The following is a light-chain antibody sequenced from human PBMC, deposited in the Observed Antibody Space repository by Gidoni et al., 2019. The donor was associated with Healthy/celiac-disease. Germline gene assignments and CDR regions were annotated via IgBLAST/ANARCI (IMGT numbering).Light chain of an antibody. J-gene: IGKJ4*01. CDR2: GAS. Sequence: ELVMTQSPANLSVSPGERATLSCRASQSVSSNLAWYQQKPGQAPRLLISGASTRATGIPAMFSGSGSGTEFTLTISSLKSEDFAVYYCQPYNTWPLTFGGGTKVEIK. CDR1: QSVSSN. V-gene: IGKV3-15*01. CDR3: QPYNTWPLT.